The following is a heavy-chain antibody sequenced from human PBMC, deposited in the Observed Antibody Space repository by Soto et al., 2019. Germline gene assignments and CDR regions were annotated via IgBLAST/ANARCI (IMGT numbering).Heavy chain of an antibody. V-gene: IGHV3-21*04. Sequence: PGGSLRLSCAASGFTFSSYSMNGVRQAPGKGLEWVSSISSSSSYIYYADSVKGRFTISRDNAKNSLYLQMNSLRSDDTAVYYCARVRAPTVTTDDYYYYYMDVWGKGTTVTVSS. CDR1: GFTFSSYS. J-gene: IGHJ6*03. CDR2: ISSSSSYI. CDR3: ARVRAPTVTTDDYYYYYMDV. D-gene: IGHD4-17*01.